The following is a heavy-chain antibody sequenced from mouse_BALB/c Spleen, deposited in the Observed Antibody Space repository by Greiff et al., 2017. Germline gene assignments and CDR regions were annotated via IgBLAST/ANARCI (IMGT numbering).Heavy chain of an antibody. Sequence: EVHLVESGGGLVQPGGSRKLSCAASGFTFSSFGMHWVRQAPEKGLEWVAYISSGSSTIYYADTVKGRFTISRDNPKNTLFLQMTSLRSEDTAMYYCARSDYYFDYWGQGTTLTVSS. J-gene: IGHJ2*01. CDR1: GFTFSSFG. V-gene: IGHV5-17*02. CDR3: ARSDYYFDY. CDR2: ISSGSSTI.